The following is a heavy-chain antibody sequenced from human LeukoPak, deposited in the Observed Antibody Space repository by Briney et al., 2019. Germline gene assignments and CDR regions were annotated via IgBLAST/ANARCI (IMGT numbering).Heavy chain of an antibody. CDR3: AKGHLFRDYYYMDV. V-gene: IGHV3-43D*03. D-gene: IGHD3-10*01. CDR1: GFTFDDYA. J-gene: IGHJ6*03. CDR2: ISWDGGST. Sequence: GGSLRLSCAASGFTFDDYAMHWVRQAPGKGLEWVSLISWDGGSTYYADSVKGRFTISRDNSKNSLYLQMNSLRAEDTALYYCAKGHLFRDYYYMDVWGKGTTVTVSS.